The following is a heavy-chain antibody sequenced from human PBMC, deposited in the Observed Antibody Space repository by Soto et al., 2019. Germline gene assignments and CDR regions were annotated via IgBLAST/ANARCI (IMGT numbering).Heavy chain of an antibody. D-gene: IGHD5-12*01. CDR3: ARGIRDGYNYFYYGMDV. CDR2: ISYDGSNK. J-gene: IGHJ6*02. CDR1: GFTFSSYA. V-gene: IGHV3-30-3*01. Sequence: QVQLVESGGGVVQPGRSLRLSCAASGFTFSSYAMHWVRQAPGKGLEWVAVISYDGSNKYYADSVKGRFTISRDNSKNTLYLQMNSVRAEDTAVYYCARGIRDGYNYFYYGMDVWGQGTTVTVSS.